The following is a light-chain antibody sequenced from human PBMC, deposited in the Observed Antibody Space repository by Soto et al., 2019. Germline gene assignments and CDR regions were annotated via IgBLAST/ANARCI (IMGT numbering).Light chain of an antibody. V-gene: IGLV2-14*01. J-gene: IGLJ1*01. CDR1: SSDVGGYNY. CDR3: SSFTSSSTPYV. CDR2: DVS. Sequence: QSVLTQPASVSGSPGQSITISCTGTSSDVGGYNYVSWYQQHPGKAPKLMIYDVSNRPSGVSNRFSGSKSGNTASLTISGLQAEEEAGYYCSSFTSSSTPYVFGTGTKVPVL.